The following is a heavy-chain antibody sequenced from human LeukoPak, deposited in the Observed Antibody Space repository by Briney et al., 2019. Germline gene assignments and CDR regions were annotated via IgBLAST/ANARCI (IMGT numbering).Heavy chain of an antibody. CDR2: IEQDGSEE. CDR1: GFIFSDYW. J-gene: IGHJ4*02. D-gene: IGHD4-11*01. Sequence: PGGSLRLSCAASGFIFSDYWMNWVRQAPGKGLEGVANIEQDGSEEYYVDSVKGRFTISRDNAKNSLYLQMNSLRAEDTAVYYCARGEVDSNVDYWGQGTLVTVS. V-gene: IGHV3-7*05. CDR3: ARGEVDSNVDY.